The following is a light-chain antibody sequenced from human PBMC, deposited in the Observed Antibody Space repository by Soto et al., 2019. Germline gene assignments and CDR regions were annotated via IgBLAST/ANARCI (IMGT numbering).Light chain of an antibody. J-gene: IGKJ4*01. V-gene: IGKV3-20*01. CDR2: GAS. CDR1: QSVSSSY. CDR3: QQYGSSLLT. Sequence: EIVLTQSPGTLSLSPGERATLSCRASQSVSSSYLAWYQRKPGQAPRLLIYGASSRATGIPDRFSGSGSGTDFTLTISRLEPEDFAVYYCQQYGSSLLTFGGGTKVDIK.